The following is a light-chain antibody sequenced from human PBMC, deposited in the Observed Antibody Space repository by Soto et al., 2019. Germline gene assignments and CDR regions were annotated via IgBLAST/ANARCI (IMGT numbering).Light chain of an antibody. CDR3: QQYTNWPPNT. CDR2: GAS. Sequence: EILMTHSPDTMSVSPGEGATLSFSASQRVYSNLAWYQQRPGQAPRLLIYGASTRATVVPARFSGRGSRTECTLTIRSLRSVDFAVYYCQQYTNWPPNTFGQGTRLEIK. CDR1: QRVYSN. V-gene: IGKV3-15*01. J-gene: IGKJ5*01.